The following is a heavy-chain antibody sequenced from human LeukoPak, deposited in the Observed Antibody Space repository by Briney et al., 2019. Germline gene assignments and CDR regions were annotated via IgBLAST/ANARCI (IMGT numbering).Heavy chain of an antibody. CDR1: GFIFSSYA. Sequence: GGSLRLSCAASGFIFSSYAMSWVRQAPGKGLEWVSAISGSGGSTYYADSVKGRFTISRDNSKNTLYLQMNSLRAEDTAVYYCARVKVWFGEFNWFDPWGQGTLVTVSS. V-gene: IGHV3-23*01. CDR2: ISGSGGST. CDR3: ARVKVWFGEFNWFDP. D-gene: IGHD3-10*01. J-gene: IGHJ5*02.